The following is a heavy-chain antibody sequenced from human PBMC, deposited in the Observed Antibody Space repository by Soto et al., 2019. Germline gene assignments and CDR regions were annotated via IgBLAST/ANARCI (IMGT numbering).Heavy chain of an antibody. J-gene: IGHJ4*02. V-gene: IGHV1-18*01. D-gene: IGHD3-10*01. CDR3: AIVDPRGVAVVRDY. Sequence: QVQLVQSGPEVKKPGASVKVSCKASGNTFASHGFSWVRQAPGQGLEWMGWISGFNGQTNYALKFQCRVTLTTDTSTSTAYMELRSLRSDDTAVYFCAIVDPRGVAVVRDYWGQGTLVTVSS. CDR1: GNTFASHG. CDR2: ISGFNGQT.